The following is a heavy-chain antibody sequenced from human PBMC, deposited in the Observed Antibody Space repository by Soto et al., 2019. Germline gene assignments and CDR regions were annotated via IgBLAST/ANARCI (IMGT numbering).Heavy chain of an antibody. J-gene: IGHJ6*02. D-gene: IGHD3-3*01. V-gene: IGHV3-33*01. CDR2: IWYDGSNK. CDR3: ARGITIFGAYYYYGMDV. Sequence: PVGSLRLSCAASGFTFSSYGMHWVRQAPGKGLEWVAVIWYDGSNKYYADSVKGRFTISRDNSKNTLYLQMNSLRAEDTAVYYCARGITIFGAYYYYGMDVWGQGTTVTVSS. CDR1: GFTFSSYG.